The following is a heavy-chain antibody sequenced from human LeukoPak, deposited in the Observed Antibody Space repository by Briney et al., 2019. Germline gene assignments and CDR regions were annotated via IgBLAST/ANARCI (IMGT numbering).Heavy chain of an antibody. V-gene: IGHV4-34*01. CDR3: ARDANYDSWSGSQIYGMDV. CDR2: INHSGST. CDR1: GGSFSGYY. Sequence: PSETLSLTCAVYGGSFSGYYWSWIRQPPGKGLEWIGEINHSGSTNYNPSLKSRVTISVDTSKNQFSLKLSSVTAADTAVYYCARDANYDSWSGSQIYGMDVWGQGTTVTVSS. J-gene: IGHJ6*02. D-gene: IGHD3-3*01.